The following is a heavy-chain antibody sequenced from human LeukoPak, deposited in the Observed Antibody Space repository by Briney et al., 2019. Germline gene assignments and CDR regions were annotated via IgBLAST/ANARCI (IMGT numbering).Heavy chain of an antibody. J-gene: IGHJ4*02. CDR2: ISYDGSNK. V-gene: IGHV3-30*04. D-gene: IGHD1-14*01. Sequence: GRSLRLSCAASGFTFSSYAMHWVRQAPGKGLEWVAVISYDGSNKYYVDSVKGRFTISRDNSKNTLYLQMNSLRAEDTAVYYCARDHRNYFDYWGQGTLVTVSS. CDR1: GFTFSSYA. CDR3: ARDHRNYFDY.